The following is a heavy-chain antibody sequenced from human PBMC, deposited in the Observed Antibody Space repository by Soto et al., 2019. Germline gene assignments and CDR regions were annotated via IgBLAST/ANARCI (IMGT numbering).Heavy chain of an antibody. V-gene: IGHV4-59*06. J-gene: IGHJ3*02. CDR1: GGSISSYC. Sequence: SETLALTCTVSGGSISSYCWSWIRQHPGKGLEWIGYIYYSGSTYSNPSLKSRVSISVDTSKNQFSLKLSSVTAADTAVYYCATDSGSYVGAFPIWGQGTMVTVSS. D-gene: IGHD1-26*01. CDR3: ATDSGSYVGAFPI. CDR2: IYYSGST.